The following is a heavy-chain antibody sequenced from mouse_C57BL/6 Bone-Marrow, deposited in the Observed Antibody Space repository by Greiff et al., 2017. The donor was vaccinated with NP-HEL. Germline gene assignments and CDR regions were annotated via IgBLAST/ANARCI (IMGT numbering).Heavy chain of an antibody. D-gene: IGHD2-5*01. CDR3: STYCSNYYYFDY. CDR1: GYTFTSYW. CDR2: IHPNSGST. Sequence: QVQLQQPGAELVKPGASVKLSCKASGYTFTSYWMHWVRQRPGQGLEWIGMIHPNSGSTNYNEKFKSKATLTVDKSSSTAYMQLSSLTSEDSAVYYCSTYCSNYYYFDYWGQGTTLTVSS. V-gene: IGHV1-64*01. J-gene: IGHJ2*01.